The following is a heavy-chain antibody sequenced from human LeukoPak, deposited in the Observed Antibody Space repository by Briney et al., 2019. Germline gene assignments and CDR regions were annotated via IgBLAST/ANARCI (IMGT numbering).Heavy chain of an antibody. D-gene: IGHD6-19*01. V-gene: IGHV3-30*03. CDR3: AREATWGQWYFDH. CDR2: IAADGGVK. J-gene: IGHJ4*02. CDR1: GITFSSHG. Sequence: GGSLRLSCVASGITFSSHGMDWVRQAPGQGLEWVAVIAADGGVKHYADSVEGRFTLSRDNSKNTLYLQMNSLSVEDTAVYYCAREATWGQWYFDHWGQGTPVTVSS.